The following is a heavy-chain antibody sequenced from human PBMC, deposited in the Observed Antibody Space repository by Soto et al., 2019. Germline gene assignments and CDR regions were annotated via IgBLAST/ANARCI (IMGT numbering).Heavy chain of an antibody. CDR2: IGTTGDT. Sequence: EVQLVESGGGLVQPGGSLRLSCAASGFTFSSYDMHWVRQGPGKGLEWVSAIGTTGDTYYAGSVKGRFTISSENAKNTLYLQMNSLRDGDTAIYLCARAIGPTLCDYWGQGTLVTVSS. D-gene: IGHD3-22*01. CDR3: ARAIGPTLCDY. V-gene: IGHV3-13*04. CDR1: GFTFSSYD. J-gene: IGHJ4*02.